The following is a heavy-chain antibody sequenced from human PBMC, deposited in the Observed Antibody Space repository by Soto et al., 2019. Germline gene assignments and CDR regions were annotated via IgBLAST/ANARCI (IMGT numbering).Heavy chain of an antibody. Sequence: GGSLRLSCAASGFTFSSYGMHWVRQAPGKGLEWVAVIWYDGSNKYYADSVKGRFTISRDNSKNTLYLQMNSLRAEDTAVYYCARDRFEQQLERYYYGMDVWGQGTTVTVSS. CDR3: ARDRFEQQLERYYYGMDV. CDR1: GFTFSSYG. J-gene: IGHJ6*02. D-gene: IGHD6-13*01. V-gene: IGHV3-33*01. CDR2: IWYDGSNK.